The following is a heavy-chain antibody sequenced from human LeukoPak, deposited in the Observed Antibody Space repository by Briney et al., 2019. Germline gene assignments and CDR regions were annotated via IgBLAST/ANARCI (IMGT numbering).Heavy chain of an antibody. Sequence: PSETLSLTCAVYGGSFSGYYWSWVRQAPGKGLEWVSAISGSGGSTYYADSVKGRFTISRDNSKNTLYLQMNSLRAEDTAVYYCAQVPLGDYDFWSGSNWFDPWGQGTLVTVSS. CDR1: GGSFSGYY. CDR3: AQVPLGDYDFWSGSNWFDP. V-gene: IGHV3-23*01. D-gene: IGHD3-3*01. J-gene: IGHJ5*02. CDR2: ISGSGGST.